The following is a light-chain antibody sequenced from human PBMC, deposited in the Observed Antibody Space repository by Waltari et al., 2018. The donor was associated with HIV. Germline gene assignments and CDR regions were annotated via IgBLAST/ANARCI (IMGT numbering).Light chain of an antibody. CDR2: EVT. Sequence: QSALPQPASVSGSPGQSITISCTGTSSDINYENYVSWYQHHPGKAPKVIISEVTNPPSVCSSRFSGSKSGNTATLTISGLQAEDEADYFCTSYVSSASPEFGGWTRLTVL. V-gene: IGLV2-14*01. J-gene: IGLJ3*02. CDR3: TSYVSSASPE. CDR1: SSDINYENY.